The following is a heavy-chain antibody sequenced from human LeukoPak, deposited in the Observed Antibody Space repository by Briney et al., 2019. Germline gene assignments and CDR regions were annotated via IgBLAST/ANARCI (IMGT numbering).Heavy chain of an antibody. CDR2: ISPSGGSR. CDR3: AKFSAFTSNWYKTPFDC. D-gene: IGHD6-13*01. V-gene: IGHV3-23*01. Sequence: PGGSLRLSCAASGFIFGSCAMSWVRQSPGKGREWVSAISPSGGSRYYADSVKGRFTISRDNSKNTLYLQMNSLRAEETAIYYCAKFSAFTSNWYKTPFDCWGQGTLVTVSS. CDR1: GFIFGSCA. J-gene: IGHJ4*02.